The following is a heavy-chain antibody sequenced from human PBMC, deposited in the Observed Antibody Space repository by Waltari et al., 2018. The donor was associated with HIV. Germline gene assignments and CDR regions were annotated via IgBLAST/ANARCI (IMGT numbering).Heavy chain of an antibody. CDR3: AKGLTLNYGMDV. V-gene: IGHV3-9*01. Sequence: EVQLVESGGGLVQPGRSLRLSCAASGFTITDYAMHWVRQAPGKGLEGVSGISGNSGILGYAGSVKGRFTVSRDNAKNSLYLQMNSVRAEDTALYYCAKGLTLNYGMDVWGQGTTVTVSS. J-gene: IGHJ6*02. CDR1: GFTITDYA. CDR2: ISGNSGIL. D-gene: IGHD3-16*01.